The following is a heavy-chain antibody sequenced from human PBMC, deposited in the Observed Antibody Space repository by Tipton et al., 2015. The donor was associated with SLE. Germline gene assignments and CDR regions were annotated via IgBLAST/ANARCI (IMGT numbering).Heavy chain of an antibody. D-gene: IGHD6-19*01. Sequence: QLVQSGGEVKEPGASVKVSCKTSGYTFTSYGFTWVRQAPGQGLEWMGWINTYTGDTGYAQKLQDRLTVTTDTATSTAYMELRSLRSDDTAVYYCARGGPYSSGGDYWCQGTLVTVSS. CDR1: GYTFTSYG. J-gene: IGHJ4*02. V-gene: IGHV1-18*01. CDR3: ARGGPYSSGGDY. CDR2: INTYTGDT.